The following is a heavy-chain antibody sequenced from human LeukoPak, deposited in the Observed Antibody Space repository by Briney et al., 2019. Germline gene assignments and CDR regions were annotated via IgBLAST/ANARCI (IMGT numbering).Heavy chain of an antibody. Sequence: SETLSLTCAVYGGSFSGYYWSWIRQPPGKGLEWIGYIYYSGSTNYNPSLKSRVTISVDTSKNQFSLKLSSVTAADTAVYYCARAYGGNHPFDYWGQGTLVTVSS. CDR1: GGSFSGYY. V-gene: IGHV4-59*01. J-gene: IGHJ4*02. CDR3: ARAYGGNHPFDY. D-gene: IGHD4-23*01. CDR2: IYYSGST.